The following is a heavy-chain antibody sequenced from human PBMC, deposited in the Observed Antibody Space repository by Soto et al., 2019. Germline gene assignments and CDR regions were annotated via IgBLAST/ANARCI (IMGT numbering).Heavy chain of an antibody. CDR2: ISYDGSNK. J-gene: IGHJ6*04. CDR1: GFTFSCFG. D-gene: IGHD1-20*01. Sequence: QVQLVESGGGVVQPGRSLRLSCAPSGFTFSCFGMHWVHQAPGKGVEWVTLISYDGSNKYYADSVQGRFTISRDNSRSALYLQMISLRAEYTAVYYCVRVQVYEWNGNFNYGMDVWGKGTTVTVSS. CDR3: VRVQVYEWNGNFNYGMDV. V-gene: IGHV3-30*19.